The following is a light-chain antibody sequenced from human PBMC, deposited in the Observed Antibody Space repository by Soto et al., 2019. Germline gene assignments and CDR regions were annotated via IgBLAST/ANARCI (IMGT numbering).Light chain of an antibody. V-gene: IGLV1-40*01. CDR1: YSNIGAGYE. Sequence: QSVLTQPPSVSGAPGQRVTISCTGSYSNIGAGYEVHWYQQIPGTAPKLLISGHNNRPSGVPDRFFGSKSGTSASLTITGLQSEDEADYYCATWDDNLNGLIFGGGTKLTVL. J-gene: IGLJ2*01. CDR2: GHN. CDR3: ATWDDNLNGLI.